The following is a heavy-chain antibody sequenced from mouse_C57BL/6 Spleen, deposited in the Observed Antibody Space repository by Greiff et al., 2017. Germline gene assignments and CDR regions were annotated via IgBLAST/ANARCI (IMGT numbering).Heavy chain of an antibody. D-gene: IGHD2-5*01. CDR2: IYPGDGDT. J-gene: IGHJ2*01. Sequence: QVQLQQSGPELVKPGASVKISCKASGYAFSSSWMNWVKQRPGKGLEWIGRIYPGDGDTNYNGKFKGTATLTADKSSSTAYMQLSSLTSEDSAVYFCARESAYYSNYFDYWGQGTTLTVSS. CDR3: ARESAYYSNYFDY. V-gene: IGHV1-82*01. CDR1: GYAFSSSW.